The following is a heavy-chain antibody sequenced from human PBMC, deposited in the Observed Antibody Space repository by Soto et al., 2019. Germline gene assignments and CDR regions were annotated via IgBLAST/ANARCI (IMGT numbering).Heavy chain of an antibody. D-gene: IGHD4-17*01. CDR1: RGSITSYY. CDR3: ACSFSPVTRFYS. J-gene: IGHJ4*02. CDR2: INYSGST. V-gene: IGHV4-59*01. Sequence: SETLSLTCSVSRGSITSYYWSWIRQPPGKGLEWIGYINYSGSTNYNPSLKSRVTISVDTSKNQFSLKLTSVTAADTAVYYCACSFSPVTRFYSRGQGTLVIVSS.